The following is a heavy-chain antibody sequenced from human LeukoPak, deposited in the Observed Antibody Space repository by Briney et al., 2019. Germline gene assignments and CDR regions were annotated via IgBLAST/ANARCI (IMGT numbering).Heavy chain of an antibody. CDR2: ISSSSSYI. D-gene: IGHD6-6*01. J-gene: IGHJ4*02. CDR3: ARASSSYLFDY. Sequence: GGSLRLSCAASGFTFSSYSMNWVRLAPGKGLEWVSSISSSSSYIYYADSVKGRFTISRDNAKNSLYLQMNSLRAEDTAVYYCARASSSYLFDYWGQGTLVAVSS. CDR1: GFTFSSYS. V-gene: IGHV3-21*01.